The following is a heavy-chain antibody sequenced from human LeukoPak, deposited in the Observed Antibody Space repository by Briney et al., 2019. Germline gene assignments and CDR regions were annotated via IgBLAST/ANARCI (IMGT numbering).Heavy chain of an antibody. Sequence: GASVKVSCKASGGTFIRYAISWVRQAPGQGLEWMGRIIPILGIANYAQKFQGRVTITADKSTSTAYMELSSLRSEDTAVYYCARGAGSSSWFRYWGQGTLVTVSS. CDR2: IIPILGIA. J-gene: IGHJ4*02. V-gene: IGHV1-69*04. D-gene: IGHD6-13*01. CDR3: ARGAGSSSWFRY. CDR1: GGTFIRYA.